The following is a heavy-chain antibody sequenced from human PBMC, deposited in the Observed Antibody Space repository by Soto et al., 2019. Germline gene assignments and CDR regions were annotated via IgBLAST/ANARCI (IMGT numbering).Heavy chain of an antibody. J-gene: IGHJ4*02. CDR2: IYYSGST. V-gene: IGHV4-59*01. D-gene: IGHD3-10*01. Sequence: QVQLQESGPGLVKPSETLSLTCTVSGGSISSYYWSWIRQPPGKGLEWIGYIYYSGSTNYNPSLKSRVTISVDTSKNQFSLKLSSVTAADTAVYYCARGIGPLGYWGQGTLVTVSS. CDR3: ARGIGPLGY. CDR1: GGSISSYY.